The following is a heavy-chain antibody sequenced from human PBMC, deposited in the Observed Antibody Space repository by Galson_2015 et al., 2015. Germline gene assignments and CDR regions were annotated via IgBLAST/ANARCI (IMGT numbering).Heavy chain of an antibody. CDR1: GYTLTELS. J-gene: IGHJ5*02. V-gene: IGHV1-24*01. CDR3: ATGLLGYCSGGSCHNWFDP. D-gene: IGHD2-15*01. Sequence: SVKVSCKVSGYTLTELSMHWVRQAPGKGLEWMGGFDPEDGETIYAQKFQGRVTMTEDTSTDTAYMELSSLRSEDTAVYYCATGLLGYCSGGSCHNWFDPSGQGTLVTVSS. CDR2: FDPEDGET.